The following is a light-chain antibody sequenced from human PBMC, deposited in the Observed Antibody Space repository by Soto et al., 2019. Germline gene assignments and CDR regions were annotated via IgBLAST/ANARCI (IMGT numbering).Light chain of an antibody. CDR1: QTIDRS. CDR2: DAS. Sequence: DVQMTQSPPSLSASVGDRVTITCRASQTIDRSLNWYQQKPGKAPKLLIYDASNLQSGVPSRFSGSGSGPDFTLTISSLQPDDFATYYCQQSQSLPFTCGPGPKVDIK. J-gene: IGKJ3*01. V-gene: IGKV1-39*01. CDR3: QQSQSLPFT.